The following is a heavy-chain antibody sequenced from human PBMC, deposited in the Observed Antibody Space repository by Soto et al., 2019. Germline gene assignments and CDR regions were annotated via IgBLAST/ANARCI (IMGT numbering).Heavy chain of an antibody. CDR1: W. Sequence: WIGWVRQMPGKGLEWMGIIYPGDSDTRYSPSFQGQVTISADKSISTAYLQWSSLKASDTAMYYCAKIVGDAWDAFDIWGQGTMVTVSS. CDR3: AKIVGDAWDAFDI. D-gene: IGHD3-10*01. J-gene: IGHJ3*02. CDR2: IYPGDSDT. V-gene: IGHV5-51*01.